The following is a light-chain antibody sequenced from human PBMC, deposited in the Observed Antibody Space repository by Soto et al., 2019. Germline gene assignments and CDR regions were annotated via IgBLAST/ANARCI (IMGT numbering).Light chain of an antibody. Sequence: DIQMTQSPSSLSASVGDRVTITCRASQGISKYLAWYQQKPGKDPKLLIYAASPLQSGVPSRFSGSGSGTDFTLPISSLQPEDVATYYCQKYNSAPRTFGKGTKVEIK. V-gene: IGKV1-27*01. J-gene: IGKJ1*01. CDR2: AAS. CDR1: QGISKY. CDR3: QKYNSAPRT.